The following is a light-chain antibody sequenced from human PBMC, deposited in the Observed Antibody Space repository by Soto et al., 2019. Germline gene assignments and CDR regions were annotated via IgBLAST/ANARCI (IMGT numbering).Light chain of an antibody. CDR2: DAS. CDR1: QSVSSY. CDR3: QQRSSWPPIT. Sequence: EIVMTQSPATLSVSPGERATLSCRASQSVSSYLAWYQHKPGQAPRLLIYDASNRATGIPARFSGSGSGTDFTLTIDNLEPEDFAIYYCQQRSSWPPITFGQGTRLEIK. J-gene: IGKJ5*01. V-gene: IGKV3-11*01.